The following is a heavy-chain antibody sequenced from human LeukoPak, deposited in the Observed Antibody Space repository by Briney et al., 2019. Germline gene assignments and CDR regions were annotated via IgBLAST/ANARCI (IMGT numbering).Heavy chain of an antibody. J-gene: IGHJ4*02. V-gene: IGHV3-74*01. Sequence: GGSLRLSCAASGFTFSSYWMHWVRQAPGKRLVWVSRINSDGSSTSYADSVKDRFTISRDNSRNTVYLHMNSLRPEDTAVYYCARDTSGPVWGQGTLVTVSS. D-gene: IGHD6-19*01. CDR3: ARDTSGPV. CDR2: INSDGSST. CDR1: GFTFSSYW.